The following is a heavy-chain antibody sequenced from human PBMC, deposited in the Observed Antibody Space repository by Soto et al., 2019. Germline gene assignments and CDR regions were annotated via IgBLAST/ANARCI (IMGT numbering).Heavy chain of an antibody. Sequence: SETLSLTCTVSGGSISSGGYYWSWIRQHPGKGLEWIGYIYYSGSTYYNPSLKSRVTISVDTSKDQFSLKLSSVTAADTAVYYCARDYSSSSDRDAFDIWGQGTMVTVSS. CDR3: ARDYSSSSDRDAFDI. CDR2: IYYSGST. CDR1: GGSISSGGYY. D-gene: IGHD6-6*01. J-gene: IGHJ3*02. V-gene: IGHV4-31*03.